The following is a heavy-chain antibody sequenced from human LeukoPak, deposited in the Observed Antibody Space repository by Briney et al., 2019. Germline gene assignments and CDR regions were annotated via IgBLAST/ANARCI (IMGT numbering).Heavy chain of an antibody. V-gene: IGHV3-21*01. Sequence: PGGSLRLSCAASGFTFNTFNMNWVRQAPGKGPEWVSSITSGGDYIYYADSVKGRFTISRDNAKNSLSLQMSSLTAEDTAVYFCSRDGPLGQSCSDYWGQGTLVTVSS. CDR3: SRDGPLGQSCSDY. D-gene: IGHD2-15*01. J-gene: IGHJ4*02. CDR1: GFTFNTFN. CDR2: ITSGGDYI.